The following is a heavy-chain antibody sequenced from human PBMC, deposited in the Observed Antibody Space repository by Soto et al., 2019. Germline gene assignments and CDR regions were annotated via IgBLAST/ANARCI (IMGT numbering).Heavy chain of an antibody. V-gene: IGHV3-33*01. CDR1: GFTFSSYG. CDR2: IWYDGSNK. J-gene: IGHJ3*02. D-gene: IGHD4-17*01. Sequence: PGGSLRLSCAPSGFTFSSYGMHWARQAPGKGLEWVAVIWYDGSNKVYADSVKGRFTISRDNPKNTLYLQMNSLRAEDTAVYYCARDLSGDYGALDTWGQGTVVTVSS. CDR3: ARDLSGDYGALDT.